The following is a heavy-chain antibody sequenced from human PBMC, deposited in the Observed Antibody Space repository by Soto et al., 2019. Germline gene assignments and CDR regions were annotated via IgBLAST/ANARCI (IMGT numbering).Heavy chain of an antibody. J-gene: IGHJ4*02. Sequence: SETLSLTCPFSGGSISSYYWIWIRQPPGKGLEWIGYIHYSGSTNYNPSLKSRVTISVDTSKNQFSLKLSSVTAADTAVYYCARGARVTFDYWGQGTLVTVSS. V-gene: IGHV4-59*01. CDR3: ARGARVTFDY. CDR2: IHYSGST. D-gene: IGHD6-6*01. CDR1: GGSISSYY.